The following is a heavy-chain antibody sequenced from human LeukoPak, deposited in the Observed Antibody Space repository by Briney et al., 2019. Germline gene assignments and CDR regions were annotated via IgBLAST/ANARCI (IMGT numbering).Heavy chain of an antibody. Sequence: GGSLRLSCAASGFTFSSYAMSWVHQAPGKGLEWASAISGSGGSTYYADSVKGRFTISRDNSKNTLYLQMNSLRAEDTAVYYCAKTVYSCGPNWFDPWGQGTLVTVSS. D-gene: IGHD5-18*01. V-gene: IGHV3-23*01. CDR2: ISGSGGST. CDR1: GFTFSSYA. CDR3: AKTVYSCGPNWFDP. J-gene: IGHJ5*02.